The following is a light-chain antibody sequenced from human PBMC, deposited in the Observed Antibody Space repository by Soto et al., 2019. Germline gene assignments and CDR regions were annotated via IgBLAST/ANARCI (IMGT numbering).Light chain of an antibody. V-gene: IGLV2-23*02. J-gene: IGLJ1*01. CDR1: SSDVGSYNF. Sequence: QSVLTQPASVSGSPGQSITISCAGTSSDVGSYNFVSWYQQHPGRAPKLMIYEVTKRPSGVSSRFSGSKSGNTASLTISGLQAEDEAHYYCCSYAGTSSYVFGTGTKVTVL. CDR2: EVT. CDR3: CSYAGTSSYV.